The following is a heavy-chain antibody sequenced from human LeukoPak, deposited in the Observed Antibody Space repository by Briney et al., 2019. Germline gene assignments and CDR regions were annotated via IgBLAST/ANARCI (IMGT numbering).Heavy chain of an antibody. Sequence: QPGGSLRLSCTASGFTFSNYWMSWVRQAPGKGLEWVANIKQDGSARYYVDSVKGRFTISRDNAKNSMYLHMNSLRAEDTAVYYCARDPALYHTRGYYYTEDDYWGQGTLVTVSA. D-gene: IGHD3-22*01. V-gene: IGHV3-7*01. CDR1: GFTFSNYW. CDR3: ARDPALYHTRGYYYTEDDY. J-gene: IGHJ4*02. CDR2: IKQDGSAR.